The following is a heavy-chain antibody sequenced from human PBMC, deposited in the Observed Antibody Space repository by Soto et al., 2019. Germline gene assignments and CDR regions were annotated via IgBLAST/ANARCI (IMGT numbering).Heavy chain of an antibody. CDR1: AFAFSSFG. V-gene: IGHV3-30*18. D-gene: IGHD6-13*01. J-gene: IGHJ4*02. CDR3: TNGWRQQPPLG. CDR2: RSYNGSSK. Sequence: GGSLRLSCVASAFAFSSFGMHWVRQAPGKGLEWVAVRSYNGSSKFYADSEGRFTISKDNSKNTLYLQKNSLSDDDTAVYSCTNGWRQQPPLGWGQGTLVTVCS.